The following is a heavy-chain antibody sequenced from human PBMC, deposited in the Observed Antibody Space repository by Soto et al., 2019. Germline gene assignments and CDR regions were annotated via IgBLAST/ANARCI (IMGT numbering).Heavy chain of an antibody. CDR2: IKQDGSEK. D-gene: IGHD2-2*01. V-gene: IGHV3-7*01. Sequence: GGSLRLSCAASEFIFSTYWMSWVRQAPGKGLEWVANIKQDGSEKYYVDSVKGRFTISRDNAKNSLYLQMNGLRAEDTAVYYCARDCSSATCSRRNDYWGQGTLVTVSS. CDR3: ARDCSSATCSRRNDY. J-gene: IGHJ4*02. CDR1: EFIFSTYW.